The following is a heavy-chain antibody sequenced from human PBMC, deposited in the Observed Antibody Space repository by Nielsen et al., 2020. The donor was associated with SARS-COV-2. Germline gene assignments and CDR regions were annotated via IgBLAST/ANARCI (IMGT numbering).Heavy chain of an antibody. D-gene: IGHD4-17*01. CDR2: IYYSGST. V-gene: IGHV4-39*01. CDR1: RGSISSRSFY. J-gene: IGHJ4*02. CDR3: ARHVPVTTVTHYFDY. Sequence: SETLSLTCTVSRGSISSRSFYWAWIRQPPGKGLEWIGSIYYSGSTYYNPSLKSRVTISVDTSKNQFSLKLSSVTAADTAVYCCARHVPVTTVTHYFDYWGQGTLVTVSS.